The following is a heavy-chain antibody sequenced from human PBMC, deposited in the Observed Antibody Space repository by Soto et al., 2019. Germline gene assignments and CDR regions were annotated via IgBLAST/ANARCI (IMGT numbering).Heavy chain of an antibody. D-gene: IGHD1-26*01. V-gene: IGHV3-33*06. J-gene: IGHJ4*02. Sequence: GGSLRLSCAASGFTFSSFGIHWVRQAPGKGLEWVALIWFDGTNKYYADSVKGRFTISRDNFKNTLYLEMNSLRVEDTAMYYCTKDRLGGLGRAFDSWGQGTLVTVSS. CDR1: GFTFSSFG. CDR3: TKDRLGGLGRAFDS. CDR2: IWFDGTNK.